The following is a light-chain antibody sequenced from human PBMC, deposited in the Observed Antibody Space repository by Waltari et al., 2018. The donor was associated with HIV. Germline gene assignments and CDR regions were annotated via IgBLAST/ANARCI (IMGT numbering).Light chain of an antibody. CDR1: QSVGSY. CDR3: QQRRKWPFT. Sequence: EIVLTQSPATVSLSPGERATLSCRASQSVGSYLAWYQQKPGQAPRLLIFDAANRATGIPARFSGSGSGTDFILTISSLEPEDFAVYYCQQRRKWPFTFGPGTTVDIK. CDR2: DAA. J-gene: IGKJ3*01. V-gene: IGKV3-11*01.